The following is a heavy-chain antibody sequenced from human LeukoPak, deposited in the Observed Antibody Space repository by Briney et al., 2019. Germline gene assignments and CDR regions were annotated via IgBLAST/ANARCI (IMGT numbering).Heavy chain of an antibody. Sequence: GGSLRLSCAASGFTFSDHYIDWVRQAPGKGREWVGRARNGRNGYITQYAASVKGKFTFSRDDSENTVYLQMNSLKTEDTAVYFCARIMRVDYGTYYFDYWGPGTLVTVSS. CDR3: ARIMRVDYGTYYFDY. V-gene: IGHV3-72*01. CDR2: ARNGRNGYIT. D-gene: IGHD4/OR15-4a*01. J-gene: IGHJ4*02. CDR1: GFTFSDHY.